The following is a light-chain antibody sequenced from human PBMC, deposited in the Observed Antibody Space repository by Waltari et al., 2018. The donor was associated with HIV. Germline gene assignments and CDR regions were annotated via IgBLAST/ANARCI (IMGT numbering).Light chain of an antibody. CDR1: TGAVTGSSY. Sequence: VVTQESSLTVSPGGTVTLTCASSTGAVTGSSYASWFQQRPGQTPRQLIFSGNRRHSWTPGHFSGCLLGDKAALTLSAVQPEDEADYYCLLYFGGRQPSWVFGGGTKLTVL. V-gene: IGLV7-43*01. CDR3: LLYFGGRQPSWV. J-gene: IGLJ3*02. CDR2: SGN.